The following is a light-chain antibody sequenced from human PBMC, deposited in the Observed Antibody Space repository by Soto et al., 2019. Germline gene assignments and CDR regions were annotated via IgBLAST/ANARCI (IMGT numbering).Light chain of an antibody. CDR2: AAS. J-gene: IGKJ1*01. CDR1: QSVSSSY. CDR3: QQYGCSAT. Sequence: IVNTKSAATLSVSPGERATLSCRASQSVSSSYLAWYQQKPGQAPRLLIYAASSRATGIPDRFSGSGSGTDFTLTISRLEPEDFAVYYCQQYGCSATFGQGTKVDIK. V-gene: IGKV3-20*01.